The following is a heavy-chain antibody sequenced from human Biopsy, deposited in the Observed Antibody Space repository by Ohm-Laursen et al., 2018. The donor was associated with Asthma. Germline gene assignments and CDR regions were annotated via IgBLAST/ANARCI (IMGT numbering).Heavy chain of an antibody. CDR3: ARGQKSPGDRWFDP. D-gene: IGHD7-27*01. Sequence: ASVKVSCNASGGTFNTYTFTWVRQAPGQGLEWMGRINLNSGGTNYAQKFQGRVTMTSDTSISTAYMELSRLRSDDTALYYCARGQKSPGDRWFDPWGQGTLVTVSS. J-gene: IGHJ5*02. CDR1: GGTFNTYT. V-gene: IGHV1-2*06. CDR2: INLNSGGT.